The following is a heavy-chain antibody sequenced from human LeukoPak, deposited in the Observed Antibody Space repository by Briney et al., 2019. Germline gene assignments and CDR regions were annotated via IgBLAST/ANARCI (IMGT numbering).Heavy chain of an antibody. D-gene: IGHD3-10*01. V-gene: IGHV3-9*01. CDR1: GFGFDDYA. Sequence: GGSLRLSCAASGFGFDDYAMHWVRQAPGKGLEWVSGISWNSGSIGYADSVKGRFTISRDNAKNSLYLQMNSLRAEDTALYYCARIGSGSYSDFDYWGQGTLVTVSS. CDR3: ARIGSGSYSDFDY. CDR2: ISWNSGSI. J-gene: IGHJ4*02.